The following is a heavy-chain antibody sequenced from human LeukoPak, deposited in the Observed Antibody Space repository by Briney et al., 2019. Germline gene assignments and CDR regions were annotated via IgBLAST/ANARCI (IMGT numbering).Heavy chain of an antibody. D-gene: IGHD5-18*01. CDR3: ARDMSSDSYGYTRGILDN. V-gene: IGHV3-48*03. Sequence: PGGSLRLSCAASGFDLSTYEMNWVRQAPGKGLEWISDITISGHTKNYADSVKGRFTISRDNAKNSLDLQMNSLRAEDTAIYYCARDMSSDSYGYTRGILDNWGQGTLVTVSS. CDR2: ITISGHTK. CDR1: GFDLSTYE. J-gene: IGHJ4*02.